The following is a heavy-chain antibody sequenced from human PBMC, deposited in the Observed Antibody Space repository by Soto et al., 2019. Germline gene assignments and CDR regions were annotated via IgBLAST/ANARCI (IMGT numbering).Heavy chain of an antibody. CDR2: ISAYNGNT. CDR1: GYTFTSYG. CDR3: ATVAITIFGVVIIVGDY. J-gene: IGHJ4*02. V-gene: IGHV1-18*01. D-gene: IGHD3-3*01. Sequence: GASVKVSCKASGYTFTSYGISWVRQAPGQGLEWMGWISAYNGNTNYAQKLQGRVTMTTDTSTSTAYMELRSLRSDDTAVYYCATVAITIFGVVIIVGDYWGQGTLVTVSS.